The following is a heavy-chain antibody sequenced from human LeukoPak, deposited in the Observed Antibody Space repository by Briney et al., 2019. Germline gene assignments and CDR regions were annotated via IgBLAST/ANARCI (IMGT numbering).Heavy chain of an antibody. V-gene: IGHV4-34*01. J-gene: IGHJ5*02. Sequence: SETLSLTCAVYGGSFSGYYWSWIRQPPGKGLEWIGEINHSGSTNYNPSLESRVTISVDTSKNQFSLKLSSVTAADTAVYYCARGGISSSWYWFDPWGQGTLVTVSS. CDR1: GGSFSGYY. D-gene: IGHD6-13*01. CDR2: INHSGST. CDR3: ARGGISSSWYWFDP.